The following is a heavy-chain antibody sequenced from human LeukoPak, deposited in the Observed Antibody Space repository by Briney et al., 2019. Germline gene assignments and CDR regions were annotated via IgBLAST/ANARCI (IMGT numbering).Heavy chain of an antibody. V-gene: IGHV1-2*02. J-gene: IGHJ4*02. D-gene: IGHD6-13*01. CDR1: GYTFTGYY. CDR2: INPNSGGT. CDR3: AADCSSSWYPHFDY. Sequence: GASVKVSCKASGYTFTGYYMHWVRQAPGQGLEWIGWINPNSGGTNYAQKFQGRVTMTRDTSISTAYMELSRLRSDDTAVYYCAADCSSSWYPHFDYWGQGTLVTVSS.